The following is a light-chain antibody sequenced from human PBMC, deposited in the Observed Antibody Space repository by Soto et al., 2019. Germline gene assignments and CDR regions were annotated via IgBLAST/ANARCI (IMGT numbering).Light chain of an antibody. CDR1: SSDVGGYNY. Sequence: QSALTQPASVSGSPGQSITISRTGTSSDVGGYNYVSWYQQHPGKAPKLMIYEVSNRPSGVSNRFSGSKSGNTASLTISGLQAEDEADYSCSSFTTSSLYVFGTGTKVTVL. CDR2: EVS. J-gene: IGLJ1*01. V-gene: IGLV2-14*01. CDR3: SSFTTSSLYV.